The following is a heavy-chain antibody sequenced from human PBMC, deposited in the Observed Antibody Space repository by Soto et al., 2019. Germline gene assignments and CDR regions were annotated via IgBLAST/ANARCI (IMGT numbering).Heavy chain of an antibody. V-gene: IGHV3-66*01. CDR2: ISNRGDT. J-gene: IGHJ3*02. Sequence: GGSLRLSCTASGFIVSDTYVNRVRQAPGKGLEWVSVISNRGDTHYVDSVRGRFSLSRDISDNTLHLQMNNLRVEDTAVYYCAREPRYCRGGSCSITGDAYDIWGQGTMVTVSS. CDR3: AREPRYCRGGSCSITGDAYDI. D-gene: IGHD2-15*01. CDR1: GFIVSDTY.